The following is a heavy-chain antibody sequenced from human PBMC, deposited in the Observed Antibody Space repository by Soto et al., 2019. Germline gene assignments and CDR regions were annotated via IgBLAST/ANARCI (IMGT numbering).Heavy chain of an antibody. V-gene: IGHV1-69*13. CDR1: GGTFSSYA. Sequence: SVKVSCKASGGTFSSYAISWVRQAPGQGLEWMGGIIPIFGTANYAQKFQGRVTITADESTSTAYMELSSLRSEDTAVYYCARRSLVAARAGDNWFDPWGQGALVTVSS. D-gene: IGHD2-15*01. CDR3: ARRSLVAARAGDNWFDP. J-gene: IGHJ5*02. CDR2: IIPIFGTA.